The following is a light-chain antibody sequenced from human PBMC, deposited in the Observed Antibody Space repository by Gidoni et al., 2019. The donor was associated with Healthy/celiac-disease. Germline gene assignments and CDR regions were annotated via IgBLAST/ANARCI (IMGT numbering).Light chain of an antibody. CDR1: QSISSY. Sequence: DIQMTQSPSSLSASVGDRVTITCRASQSISSYLNWYQQKPGKAPKLLIYAASSLQSGVPSRFSGSGSGTDFTLTISSLQPADFATYSCQQSYSTPWTFGQXTKVEIK. V-gene: IGKV1-39*01. J-gene: IGKJ1*01. CDR3: QQSYSTPWT. CDR2: AAS.